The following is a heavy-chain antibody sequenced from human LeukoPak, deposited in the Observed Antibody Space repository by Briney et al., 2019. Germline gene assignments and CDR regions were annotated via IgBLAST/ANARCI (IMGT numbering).Heavy chain of an antibody. J-gene: IGHJ5*02. CDR3: ARVAPGLPWFDP. CDR2: IYYSGST. CDR1: GGSISSGGYY. V-gene: IGHV4-31*01. Sequence: PSETLSLTCTVSGGSISSGGYYWSWIRQHPGEGLEWIGYIYYSGSTYYNPSLRSPVTISIDTSENQFSLKLSSVTAADTAVYYCARVAPGLPWFDPWGQGTLVTVSS. D-gene: IGHD4-11*01.